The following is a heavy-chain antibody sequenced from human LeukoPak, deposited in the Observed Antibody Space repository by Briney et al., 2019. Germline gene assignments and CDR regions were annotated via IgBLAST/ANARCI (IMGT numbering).Heavy chain of an antibody. CDR3: ARDLFYSVSGTYYNVGRVFNY. Sequence: ASVKVSCKASGFTFTGYYMHWVRQAPGQGQEWLGWINLNGGGTNYAQKFQGRVTMTRDTSITTAYMELTSLRSDDTAVYYCARDLFYSVSGTYYNVGRVFNYWGQGTLVTVSS. CDR2: INLNGGGT. J-gene: IGHJ4*02. CDR1: GFTFTGYY. D-gene: IGHD3-10*01. V-gene: IGHV1-2*02.